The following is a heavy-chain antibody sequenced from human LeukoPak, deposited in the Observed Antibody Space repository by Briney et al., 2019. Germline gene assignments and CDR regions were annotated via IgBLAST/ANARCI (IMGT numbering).Heavy chain of an antibody. CDR1: GFTFSSYG. J-gene: IGHJ4*02. Sequence: GGSLRLSCAASGFTFSSYGMHWVRQTPGKGLEWVAVIWYGGSNKYYADSVKGRFTISRDNSKNTLYLQMNSLRAEDTAVYYCAKDMAYTYSSSWYVLDYWGQGTLVTVSS. CDR3: AKDMAYTYSSSWYVLDY. V-gene: IGHV3-30*02. CDR2: IWYGGSNK. D-gene: IGHD6-13*01.